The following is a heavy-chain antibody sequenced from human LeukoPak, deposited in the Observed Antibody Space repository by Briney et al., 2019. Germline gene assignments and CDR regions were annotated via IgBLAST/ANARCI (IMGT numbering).Heavy chain of an antibody. CDR1: GFTVSSNY. D-gene: IGHD1-1*01. J-gene: IGHJ4*02. Sequence: GGSLRLSCAASGFTVSSNYMSWVRQAPGKGLEWVSVIYSGGSTYYADSVKGRFTISRDNSKNTLYLQMNSLRAEDTAVYYCAKNLGPKSPQLHDYWGQGTLVTVSS. CDR3: AKNLGPKSPQLHDY. CDR2: IYSGGST. V-gene: IGHV3-66*01.